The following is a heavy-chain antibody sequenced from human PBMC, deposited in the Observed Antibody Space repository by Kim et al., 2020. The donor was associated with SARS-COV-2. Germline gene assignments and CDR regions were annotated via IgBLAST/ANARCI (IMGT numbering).Heavy chain of an antibody. Sequence: GGSLRLSCAASGFTFSDYYMSWIRQAPGKGLEWVSYISSSSSYTNYADSVKGRFTISRDNAKNSLYLQMNSLRAEDTAVYYCARDSVPIPDDFWSPIWGMDVWGQGTTVTVSS. CDR2: ISSSSSYT. J-gene: IGHJ6*02. V-gene: IGHV3-11*06. D-gene: IGHD3-3*01. CDR3: ARDSVPIPDDFWSPIWGMDV. CDR1: GFTFSDYY.